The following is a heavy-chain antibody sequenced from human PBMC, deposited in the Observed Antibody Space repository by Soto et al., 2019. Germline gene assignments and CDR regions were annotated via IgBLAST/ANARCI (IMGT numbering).Heavy chain of an antibody. CDR3: ARETYDFWSGYHPGMDV. CDR2: ISAYNGNT. J-gene: IGHJ6*02. V-gene: IGHV1-18*01. Sequence: ASVKVSCKASGYTFTSYGISWVRQAPGQGLEWMGWISAYNGNTNYAQKLQGRVTMTTDTSTSTAYMELRSLRSDDTAVYYCARETYDFWSGYHPGMDVWGQGTTVTVSS. CDR1: GYTFTSYG. D-gene: IGHD3-3*01.